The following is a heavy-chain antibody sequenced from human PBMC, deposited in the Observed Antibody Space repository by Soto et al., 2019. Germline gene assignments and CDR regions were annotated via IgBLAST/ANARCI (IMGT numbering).Heavy chain of an antibody. CDR1: GFTFSNAW. V-gene: IGHV3-43*01. CDR2: ISWDGGST. J-gene: IGHJ4*02. Sequence: GGSLRLSCAASGFTFSNAWMNWVRQAPGKGLEWVSLISWDGGSTYYADSVKGRFTISRDNSKNSLYLQMNSLRTEDTALYYCAKEISGGYSYGYRGLFDYWGQGTLVTVSS. CDR3: AKEISGGYSYGYRGLFDY. D-gene: IGHD5-18*01.